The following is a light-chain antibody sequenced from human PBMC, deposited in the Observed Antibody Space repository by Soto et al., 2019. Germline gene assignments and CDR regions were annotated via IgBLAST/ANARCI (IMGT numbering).Light chain of an antibody. CDR2: DAS. V-gene: IGKV1-5*01. CDR3: QQYDSYSWT. CDR1: QSISNR. J-gene: IGKJ1*01. Sequence: DIQMTQSPSTLSASVGDGVTITCRASQSISNRLAWYQQRPGKAPKYLIYDASTLESGVPSRFSGSGSGTEFTLTISSLQTDDFASYYCQQYDSYSWTFGQGTKVDI.